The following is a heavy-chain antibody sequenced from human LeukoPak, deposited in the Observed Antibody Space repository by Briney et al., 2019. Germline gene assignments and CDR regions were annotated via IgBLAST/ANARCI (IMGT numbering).Heavy chain of an antibody. D-gene: IGHD1-26*01. J-gene: IGHJ4*02. CDR3: AGSIVGARYDY. V-gene: IGHV3-48*01. CDR2: ISSSSSTI. Sequence: GGSLRLSCAASGFTFSSYSMNWVRQAPGKGLEWVSYISSSSSTIYYADSVKGRFTISRDNAKNSLYLQMNSLRAEDTAVYYCAGSIVGARYDYWGQGTLVTVSS. CDR1: GFTFSSYS.